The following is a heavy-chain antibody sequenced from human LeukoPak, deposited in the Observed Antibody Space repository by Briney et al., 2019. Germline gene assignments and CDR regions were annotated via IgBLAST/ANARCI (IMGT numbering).Heavy chain of an antibody. CDR2: INGSGGST. CDR1: GFTFSSYA. V-gene: IGHV3-23*01. D-gene: IGHD6-25*01. J-gene: IGHJ5*02. CDR3: ARAVTWIDP. Sequence: GGSLRLSCAASGFTFSSYAMSWGCQAPGKGLEWVSEINGSGGSTYYADSVKGRFTISRDNSKNTLYLQMNRLRAEDTAVSYCARAVTWIDPCGQGPLVTVSS.